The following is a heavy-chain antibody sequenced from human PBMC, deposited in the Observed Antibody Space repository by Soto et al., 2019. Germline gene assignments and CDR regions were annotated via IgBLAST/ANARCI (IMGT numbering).Heavy chain of an antibody. Sequence: ASVKVSCKASGYTFTSYGISWVRHAPGQGLEWMGWISAYNGNTNYAQKLQGRVTMTTDTSTSTAYMELRSLRSDDTAVYSCARQYVPINWFDPWGQGTLVTVSS. CDR2: ISAYNGNT. CDR1: GYTFTSYG. D-gene: IGHD3-16*01. V-gene: IGHV1-18*01. CDR3: ARQYVPINWFDP. J-gene: IGHJ5*02.